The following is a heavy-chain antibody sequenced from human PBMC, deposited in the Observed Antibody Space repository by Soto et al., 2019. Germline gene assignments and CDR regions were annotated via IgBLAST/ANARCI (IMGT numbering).Heavy chain of an antibody. CDR1: GGAFNNYA. V-gene: IGHV1-69*13. CDR2: IVPVFPSV. CDR3: ARETPSTDPAYFYSGLNV. Sequence: ASVKVSCKASGGAFNNYAIYWVRQAPGQGLEWLGTIVPVFPSVYYAPRFQGRLTITADGSTDTVYMMLTSLKSEDTAVYYCARETPSTDPAYFYSGLNVCGQGTSVTVYS. J-gene: IGHJ6*02.